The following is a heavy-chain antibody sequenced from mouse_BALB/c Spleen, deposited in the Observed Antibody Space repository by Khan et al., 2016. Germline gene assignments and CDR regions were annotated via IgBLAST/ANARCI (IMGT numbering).Heavy chain of an antibody. CDR3: VRDLREGYYWYLGV. Sequence: EVELVESGGGLVQPGDSLRLSCSTSGFTFTDYYMSWVRQPPGEALEWLGFARNKANGFTAEYSASVKGRFTISSDNSQSILYLQMNTRRAEASATYYCVRDLREGYYWYLGVWGAGTTVTVSS. D-gene: IGHD2-2*01. V-gene: IGHV7-3*02. CDR2: ARNKANGFTA. CDR1: GFTFTDYY. J-gene: IGHJ1*01.